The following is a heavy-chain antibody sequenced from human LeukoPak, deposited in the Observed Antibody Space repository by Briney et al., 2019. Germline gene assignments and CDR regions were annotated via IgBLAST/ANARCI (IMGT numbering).Heavy chain of an antibody. CDR2: IYHSGST. V-gene: IGHV4-38-2*02. CDR1: GGSISSYY. CDR3: ARVIHYGGNPRGAFDI. D-gene: IGHD4-23*01. J-gene: IGHJ3*02. Sequence: PSETLSLTCTVSGGSISSYYWGWIRQPPGKGLEWIGSIYHSGSTYYNPSLKSRVTISVDTSKNQFSLKLSSVTAADTAVYYCARVIHYGGNPRGAFDIWGQGTMVTVSS.